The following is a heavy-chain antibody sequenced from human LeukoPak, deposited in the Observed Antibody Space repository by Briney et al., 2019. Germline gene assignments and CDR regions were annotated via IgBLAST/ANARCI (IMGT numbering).Heavy chain of an antibody. J-gene: IGHJ4*02. CDR2: INTDGSIT. D-gene: IGHD3-22*01. Sequence: PGGSLRLSCAASGFTFSDYWIHWVRQAPGKGLVWVSRINTDGSITNYADSVKGRFSISRDNAKKSLYLQMNSLRVEDTAVYYCARADNSGYFYWGQGTLVTVSS. CDR1: GFTFSDYW. V-gene: IGHV3-74*01. CDR3: ARADNSGYFY.